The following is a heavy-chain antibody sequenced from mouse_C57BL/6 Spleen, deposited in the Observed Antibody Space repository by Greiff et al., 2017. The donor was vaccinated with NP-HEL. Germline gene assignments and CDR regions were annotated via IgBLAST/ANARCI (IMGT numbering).Heavy chain of an antibody. CDR1: GFNIKDDY. V-gene: IGHV14-4*01. CDR2: IDPENGDT. CDR3: TTTVVPFDY. J-gene: IGHJ2*01. Sequence: VQLQQSGAELVRPGASVKLSCTASGFNIKDDYMHWVKQRPEQGLEWIGWIDPENGDTEYASKFQGKATITADTSSNTAYLQLSSLTSEDTAVYYCTTTVVPFDYWGQGTTLTVSS. D-gene: IGHD1-1*01.